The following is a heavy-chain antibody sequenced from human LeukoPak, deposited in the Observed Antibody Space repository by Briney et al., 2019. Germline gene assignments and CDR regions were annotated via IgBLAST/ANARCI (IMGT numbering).Heavy chain of an antibody. CDR2: ISSSGSTI. CDR3: GSKEPMVRFYGAFDI. J-gene: IGHJ3*02. Sequence: GGSLRLSCAASGFTFSSYEMNWVRQAPGKGLEWVSYISSSGSTIYYADSVKGRFTISRDNAKNSLYLQMNSLRAEDTAVYYCGSKEPMVRFYGAFDIWGQGTMVTVSS. CDR1: GFTFSSYE. D-gene: IGHD3-10*01. V-gene: IGHV3-48*03.